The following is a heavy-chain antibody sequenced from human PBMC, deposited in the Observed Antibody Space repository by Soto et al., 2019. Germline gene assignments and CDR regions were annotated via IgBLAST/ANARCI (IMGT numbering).Heavy chain of an antibody. CDR3: ARGYDFWSGVPDY. Sequence: EVQLLESGGGLVQPGGSLRLSCAASGFTFSRNAMSWVRQAPGKGLEWVSAISGSGGTTYYADSVKGRFTISRDNSKNTLYLQMNSLRAEDTAVYYGARGYDFWSGVPDYWGQGTLVTVSS. J-gene: IGHJ4*02. CDR2: ISGSGGTT. D-gene: IGHD3-3*01. V-gene: IGHV3-23*01. CDR1: GFTFSRNA.